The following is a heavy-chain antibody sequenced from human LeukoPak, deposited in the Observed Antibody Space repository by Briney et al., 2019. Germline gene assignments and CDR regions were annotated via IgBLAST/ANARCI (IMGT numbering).Heavy chain of an antibody. CDR3: ASERVRDSSGWYY. Sequence: SETLSLTCTVSGGAISSYYWSWIRQPPGKGLEWIGYIYYSGSTNYNPSLTSRVTISVDTSKNQFSLKLSSVTAADTAVYYCASERVRDSSGWYYWGQGTLVTVSS. D-gene: IGHD6-19*01. J-gene: IGHJ4*02. V-gene: IGHV4-59*01. CDR1: GGAISSYY. CDR2: IYYSGST.